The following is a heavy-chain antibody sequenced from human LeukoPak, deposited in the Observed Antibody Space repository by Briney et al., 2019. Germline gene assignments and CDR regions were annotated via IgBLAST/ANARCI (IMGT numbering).Heavy chain of an antibody. V-gene: IGHV3-11*01. CDR1: GFTFSDYY. Sequence: GGSLRLSCAASGFTFSDYYMSWIRQAPGKGLEWVSYVSSSGSTIYYADSVKGRFTTSRDNAKNSLYLQMDNLRPEDTAFYYCARAPIVATVFVAFLDYWGQGTLVTVSS. CDR3: ARAPIVATVFVAFLDY. J-gene: IGHJ4*02. D-gene: IGHD5-12*01. CDR2: VSSSGSTI.